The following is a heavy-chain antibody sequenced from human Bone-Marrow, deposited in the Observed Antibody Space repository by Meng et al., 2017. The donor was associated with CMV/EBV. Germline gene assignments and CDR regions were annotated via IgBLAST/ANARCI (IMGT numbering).Heavy chain of an antibody. Sequence: GGSLRLSCAASGFTVSSNYMSWVRQAPGKGLEWVSVIYSGGSTYYADSVKGRFTISRDNSKNTLYLQMNSLRAEDTALYCCAKDMGGGYGYYYYGMDVWGQGTTVTVSS. CDR2: IYSGGST. D-gene: IGHD3-16*01. CDR1: GFTVSSNY. V-gene: IGHV3-53*05. J-gene: IGHJ6*02. CDR3: AKDMGGGYGYYYYGMDV.